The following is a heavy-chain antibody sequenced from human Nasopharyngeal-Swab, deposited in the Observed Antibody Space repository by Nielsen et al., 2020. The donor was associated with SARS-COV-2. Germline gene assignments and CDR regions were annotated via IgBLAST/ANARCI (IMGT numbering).Heavy chain of an antibody. CDR3: ARTSSYYYDSSGYYDY. CDR2: IYYSGST. Sequence: WIRQPPGKGLEWIGYIYYSGSTNYNPSLKSRVTISVDTSKNQFSLKLSSVTAADTAVYYCARTSSYYYDSSGYYDYWGQGTLVTVSS. J-gene: IGHJ4*02. V-gene: IGHV4-59*01. D-gene: IGHD3-22*01.